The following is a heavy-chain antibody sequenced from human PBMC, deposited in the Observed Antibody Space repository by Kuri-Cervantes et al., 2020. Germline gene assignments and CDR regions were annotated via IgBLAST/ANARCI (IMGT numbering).Heavy chain of an antibody. J-gene: IGHJ6*03. CDR1: GGTSSSYA. CDR3: ARDGGWLPPFIKAYYYYMDV. CDR2: IIPIFGTA. D-gene: IGHD5-12*01. V-gene: IGHV1-69*06. Sequence: SVKVSCKASGGTSSSYAISWVRQAPGQGLEWMGGIIPIFGTANYAQKFQGRVTITADKSTSTAYMELSSLRSEDTAVYYCARDGGWLPPFIKAYYYYMDVWGKGTTVTVSS.